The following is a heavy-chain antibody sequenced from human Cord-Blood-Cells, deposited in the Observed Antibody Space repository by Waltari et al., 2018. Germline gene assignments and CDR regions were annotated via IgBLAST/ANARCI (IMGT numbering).Heavy chain of an antibody. J-gene: IGHJ2*01. V-gene: IGHV1-69*01. D-gene: IGHD2-15*01. CDR2: IIPIFGTA. CDR3: ATLGYCSGGSCYSYRYFDL. Sequence: QVQLVPSGAEVKKPGSSVKVSCKASGGTFSSYAISWFRQAPGKGVEWKGVIIPIFGTANDAQKFQGRVTITADESTSTAYMELSSLRSEDTAVYYCATLGYCSGGSCYSYRYFDLWGRGTLVTVSS. CDR1: GGTFSSYA.